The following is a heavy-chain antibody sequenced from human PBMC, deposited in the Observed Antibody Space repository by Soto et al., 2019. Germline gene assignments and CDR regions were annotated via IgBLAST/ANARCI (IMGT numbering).Heavy chain of an antibody. J-gene: IGHJ6*02. CDR3: ARSLSVAVPDTRNMDV. D-gene: IGHD6-19*01. CDR2: INPNTGGT. Sequence: GASVKVSCKTSGYTFIGYYIHWVRQAPGRGLEWMGWINPNTGGTNYAQKFQGWVTVTRDTSISTAYMELTRLTSDDTAVYYCARSLSVAVPDTRNMDVWGQGTTVTVSS. CDR1: GYTFIGYY. V-gene: IGHV1-2*04.